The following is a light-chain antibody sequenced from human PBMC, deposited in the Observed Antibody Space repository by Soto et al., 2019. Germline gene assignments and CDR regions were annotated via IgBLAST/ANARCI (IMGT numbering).Light chain of an antibody. CDR3: QQYGSSYPWT. V-gene: IGKV3-20*01. J-gene: IGKJ1*01. CDR2: GAS. CDR1: QSVSSY. Sequence: EIVLTQSPVTLSLSPGERATLSCRASQSVSSYLAWYQQKPGQAPRLLIYGASSRATGIPDRFSGSGSGTDFTLTIRRLEPEDFAVYYCQQYGSSYPWTFGQGTKV.